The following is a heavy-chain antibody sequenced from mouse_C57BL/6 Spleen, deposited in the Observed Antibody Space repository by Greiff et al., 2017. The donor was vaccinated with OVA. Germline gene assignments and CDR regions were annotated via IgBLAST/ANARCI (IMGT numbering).Heavy chain of an antibody. V-gene: IGHV1-26*01. D-gene: IGHD2-10*02. CDR2: INPNNGGT. Sequence: VQLQQSGPELVKPGASVKISCKASGYTFTDYYMNWVKQSHGKSLEWIGDINPNNGGTSYNQKFKGKATLTVDKSSSTAYMELRSLTSEDSAVYYCARWYGRYYFDDWGQGTTLTVSS. J-gene: IGHJ2*01. CDR1: GYTFTDYY. CDR3: ARWYGRYYFDD.